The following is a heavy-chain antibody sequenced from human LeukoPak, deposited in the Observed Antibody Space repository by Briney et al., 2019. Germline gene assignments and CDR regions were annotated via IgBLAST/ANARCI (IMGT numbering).Heavy chain of an antibody. D-gene: IGHD6-19*01. V-gene: IGHV3-23*01. CDR1: GFTFSSFA. J-gene: IGHJ6*02. Sequence: GGSLRLSCAASGFTFSSFALSWVRQAPGKGLEWVSSISGSGGSTSYADSVKGRFTISRDISTNTLYLQMNSLRAEDTAVYYCARGPVAGTYYYYYGMDVWGQGTTVTVSS. CDR3: ARGPVAGTYYYYYGMDV. CDR2: ISGSGGST.